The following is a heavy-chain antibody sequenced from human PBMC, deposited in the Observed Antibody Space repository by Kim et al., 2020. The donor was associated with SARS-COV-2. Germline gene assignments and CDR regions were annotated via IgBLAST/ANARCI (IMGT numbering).Heavy chain of an antibody. D-gene: IGHD2-2*01. V-gene: IGHV6-1*01. CDR3: ARLHSSTWKIDY. Sequence: EYEVSVKTRITINPDTPKNHCSLQLNSVTPEDTAVYYCARLHSSTWKIDYWGQGTLVTVSS. J-gene: IGHJ4*02.